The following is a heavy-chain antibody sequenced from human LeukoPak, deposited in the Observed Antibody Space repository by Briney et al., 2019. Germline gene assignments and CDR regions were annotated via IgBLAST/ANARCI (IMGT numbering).Heavy chain of an antibody. D-gene: IGHD6-13*01. CDR3: APSSSWYRRGWFDP. CDR1: GFTFSSYA. CDR2: ISGSGGST. Sequence: PGGSLRLSCAASGFTFSSYAMSWVRQAPGKGLEWVSAISGSGGSTYYADSVKGRFTISRDNSKNTLYLQMNSLRAEDTAVYYCAPSSSWYRRGWFDPWGQGTLVTVSS. V-gene: IGHV3-23*01. J-gene: IGHJ5*02.